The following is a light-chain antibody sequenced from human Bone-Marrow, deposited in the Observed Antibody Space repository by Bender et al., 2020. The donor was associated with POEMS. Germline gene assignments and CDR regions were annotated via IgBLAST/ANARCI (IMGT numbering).Light chain of an antibody. V-gene: IGLV1-50*01. CDR3: ATWDDSVNAVV. CDR1: RSNIGAGYD. CDR2: DNN. J-gene: IGLJ3*02. Sequence: QSVLTQPPSVSGAPGQRVTISCTGSRSNIGAGYDVHWYQQLPGTAPKLLIYDNNQRPSGVPDRVSGSKSGTSSSLVISGLQSEDEADYYCATWDDSVNAVVFGGGTKLTVL.